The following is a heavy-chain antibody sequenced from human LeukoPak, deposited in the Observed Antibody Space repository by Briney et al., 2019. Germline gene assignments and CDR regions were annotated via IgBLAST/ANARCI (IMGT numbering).Heavy chain of an antibody. Sequence: PGGSLRLSCAASGFTFSSYAMSWVRQAPGKGLEWVGRIRSNSDGGTIDYAAPVKGRFTLSRDDSKTTLYLQMNSLQTEDTAVYYCATDFYDSTWGQGTLVTVSS. V-gene: IGHV3-15*01. J-gene: IGHJ5*02. CDR1: GFTFSSYA. CDR3: ATDFYDST. D-gene: IGHD3-22*01. CDR2: IRSNSDGGTI.